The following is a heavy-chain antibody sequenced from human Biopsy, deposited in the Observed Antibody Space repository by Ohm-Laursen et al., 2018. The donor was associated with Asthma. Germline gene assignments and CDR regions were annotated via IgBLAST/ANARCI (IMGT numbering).Heavy chain of an antibody. V-gene: IGHV4-61*01. CDR2: ISYSGST. J-gene: IGHJ2*01. CDR1: GGSVSSGSYY. D-gene: IGHD2-15*01. CDR3: ARVPTTLRYFDL. Sequence: SETLSLTCTVSGGSVSSGSYYWSWIRQPPGKGLAWGSYISYSGSTDYNPSLKSRLTISMDTSKNQFSLKLSSVTAADTAVYYCARVPTTLRYFDLWGRGILVTVSS.